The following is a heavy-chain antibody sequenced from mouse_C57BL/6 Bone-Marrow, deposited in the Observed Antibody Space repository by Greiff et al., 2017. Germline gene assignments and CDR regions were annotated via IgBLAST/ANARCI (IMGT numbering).Heavy chain of an antibody. CDR3: TREGYYYGSSFHWYFDV. Sequence: VQLQQSGTVLARPGASVKMSCKTSGYTFTSYWMHWVKQRPGQGLEWIGAISPGNSDTSYNQKFKGKATLTAVTSASTSYMELSSLTNEDSAVYYCTREGYYYGSSFHWYFDVWGTGTTVTVSS. D-gene: IGHD1-1*01. CDR2: ISPGNSDT. V-gene: IGHV1-5*01. CDR1: GYTFTSYW. J-gene: IGHJ1*03.